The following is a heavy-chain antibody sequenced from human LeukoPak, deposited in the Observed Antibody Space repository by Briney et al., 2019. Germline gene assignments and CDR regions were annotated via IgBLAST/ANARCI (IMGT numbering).Heavy chain of an antibody. D-gene: IGHD6-13*01. CDR2: INPSGGST. V-gene: IGHV1-46*01. Sequence: ASVKVSCKASGYTFTSYYMHWVRQAPGQGLEWMGIINPSGGSTSYAQKFQGRVTMTRDTSTSTVYMELSSLRSEDTAVYYCARDQPTIAAAGEGDYWGQGTLSPSPQ. J-gene: IGHJ4*02. CDR1: GYTFTSYY. CDR3: ARDQPTIAAAGEGDY.